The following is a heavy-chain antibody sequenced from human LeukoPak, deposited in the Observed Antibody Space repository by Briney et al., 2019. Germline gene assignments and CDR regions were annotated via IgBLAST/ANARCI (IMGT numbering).Heavy chain of an antibody. CDR1: GDSVSSNSAA. CDR3: ARSHYYDGSGIDY. CDR2: TYYRSKWYN. D-gene: IGHD3-22*01. Sequence: SQTLSLTCAISGDSVSSNSAAWNWIRRSPSRGLEWLGRTYYRSKWYNDYAVSVKSRITINPDTSKNQFSLQLNSVTPEDTAVYYCARSHYYDGSGIDYWGQGTLVTVSS. J-gene: IGHJ4*02. V-gene: IGHV6-1*01.